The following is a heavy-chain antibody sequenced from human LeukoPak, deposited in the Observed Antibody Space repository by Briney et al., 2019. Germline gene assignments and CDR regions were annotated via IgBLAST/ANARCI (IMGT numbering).Heavy chain of an antibody. J-gene: IGHJ4*02. Sequence: SETLSLTCTVSGGSMNNFFFNWIRQAPGKGLEWIGYIYSSGRTRYNPTLSNRVTLSVDTSKNEFSLSLTSVTAADTALYFCARAKHYYDSSGRYYSEDVGFDSWGQGTLVTVSS. CDR1: GGSMNNFF. V-gene: IGHV4-59*01. D-gene: IGHD3-22*01. CDR3: ARAKHYYDSSGRYYSEDVGFDS. CDR2: IYSSGRT.